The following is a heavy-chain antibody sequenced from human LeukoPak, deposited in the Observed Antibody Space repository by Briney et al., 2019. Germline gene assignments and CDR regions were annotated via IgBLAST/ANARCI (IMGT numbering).Heavy chain of an antibody. Sequence: SSETLSLTCTVSGGSISSGGYYWSWIRQHPGKGLEWIGYIYYSGSTYYNPSLKSRVTISVDTSKNQFSLKLSSVTAADTAVCYCARQPTYCSGGSCYSGAIDYWGQGTLVTVSS. J-gene: IGHJ4*02. CDR2: IYYSGST. V-gene: IGHV4-39*01. CDR1: GGSISSGGYY. D-gene: IGHD2-15*01. CDR3: ARQPTYCSGGSCYSGAIDY.